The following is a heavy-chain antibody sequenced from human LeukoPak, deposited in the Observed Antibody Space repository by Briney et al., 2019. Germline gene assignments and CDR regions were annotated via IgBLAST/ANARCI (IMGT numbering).Heavy chain of an antibody. CDR2: IYHSGST. Sequence: SQTLSLTCTVSGGSISSGGYYWSWIRQPPGKGLEWIGYIYHSGSTYYNPSLKSRVTISVDTSKNQFSLKLSSVTAADTAVYYCARDPDYYDSSGSSGYFDLWGRGTLVTVSS. CDR3: ARDPDYYDSSGSSGYFDL. D-gene: IGHD3-22*01. V-gene: IGHV4-30-2*01. CDR1: GGSISSGGYY. J-gene: IGHJ2*01.